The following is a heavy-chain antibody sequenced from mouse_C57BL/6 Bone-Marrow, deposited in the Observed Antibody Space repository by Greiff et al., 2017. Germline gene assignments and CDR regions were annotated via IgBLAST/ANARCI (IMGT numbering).Heavy chain of an antibody. J-gene: IGHJ2*01. CDR1: GYTFTSYG. Sequence: QVQLKESGAELARPGASVKLSCKASGYTFTSYGISWVKQRTGQGLEWIGEIYPRSGNTYYNEKFKGKATLTADKSSSTAYMELRSLTSADSAVYFCARRSHHIFFDYWGQGTTLTVSS. CDR2: IYPRSGNT. V-gene: IGHV1-81*01. CDR3: ARRSHHIFFDY.